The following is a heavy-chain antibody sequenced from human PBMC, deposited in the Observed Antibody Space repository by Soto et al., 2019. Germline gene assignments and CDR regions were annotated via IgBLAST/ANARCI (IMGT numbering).Heavy chain of an antibody. D-gene: IGHD3-16*01. J-gene: IGHJ4*02. CDR3: AKGGGDY. Sequence: EVQLLESGGALVQPGGSLRLSCAASGFTFSSYDMTWVRQAPGKGLEWVSGISGSGGSTYYAASGKGRFTISRVNATNTLYLQMNSLMTMDTAVYYCAKGGGDYWGQGTLVTVSS. CDR1: GFTFSSYD. V-gene: IGHV3-23*01. CDR2: ISGSGGST.